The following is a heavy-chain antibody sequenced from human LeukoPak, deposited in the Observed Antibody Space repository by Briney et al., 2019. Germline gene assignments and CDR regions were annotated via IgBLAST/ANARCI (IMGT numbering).Heavy chain of an antibody. V-gene: IGHV3-74*01. Sequence: QTGGSLRLSCAASGFTFSSYWMHWVRQAPGKGLVWVSRINSDGSSTSYADSVKGRFTISRDNAKNTLYLQMNSLRAEDTAVYYCASGVPRWELPEIFDYWGQGTLVTVSS. CDR1: GFTFSSYW. D-gene: IGHD1-26*01. CDR3: ASGVPRWELPEIFDY. CDR2: INSDGSST. J-gene: IGHJ4*02.